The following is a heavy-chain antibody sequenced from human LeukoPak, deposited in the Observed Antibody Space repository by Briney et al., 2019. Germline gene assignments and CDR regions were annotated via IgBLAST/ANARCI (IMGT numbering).Heavy chain of an antibody. D-gene: IGHD2-2*01. J-gene: IGHJ6*02. CDR2: IIPIFGTA. CDR1: GGTFSSYA. V-gene: IGHV1-69*01. CDR3: ARRTLPGQDIVVVPAPYYYYGMDV. Sequence: SVKVSCKASGGTFSSYAISWVRQSPGQGLEWMGGIIPIFGTANYAQKFQGRVTITADESTSTAYMELSSLRSEDTAVYYCARRTLPGQDIVVVPAPYYYYGMDVWGQGTTVTVSS.